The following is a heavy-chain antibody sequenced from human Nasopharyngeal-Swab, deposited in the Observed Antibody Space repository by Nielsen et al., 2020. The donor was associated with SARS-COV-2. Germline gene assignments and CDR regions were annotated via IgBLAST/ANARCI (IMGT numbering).Heavy chain of an antibody. Sequence: SETLSLTCAVYGGSFSGYYWSWIRQPPGKGLEWIGEINHSGSTNYNSSLKSRVTISVDTSKNQFSLKLSSVTAADTAVYYCARDHATTVTTFYYYYYYGMDVWGQGTTVTVSS. V-gene: IGHV4-34*01. CDR1: GGSFSGYY. D-gene: IGHD4-17*01. CDR2: INHSGST. CDR3: ARDHATTVTTFYYYYYYGMDV. J-gene: IGHJ6*02.